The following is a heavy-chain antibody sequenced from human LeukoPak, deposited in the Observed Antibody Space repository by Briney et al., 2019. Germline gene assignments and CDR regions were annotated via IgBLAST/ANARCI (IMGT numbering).Heavy chain of an antibody. J-gene: IGHJ6*02. CDR2: ISYGGSNK. Sequence: GGSLRLSCAASGFTFSNYGMHWIRQAPGKGLEWVAFISYGGSNKYYADSVKGRFTISRDNSKNTLYLQMNSLRAEDTAVYYCAKDIPMYYDILSPHRMDVWGQGTTVTVSS. D-gene: IGHD3-9*01. CDR3: AKDIPMYYDILSPHRMDV. CDR1: GFTFSNYG. V-gene: IGHV3-30*18.